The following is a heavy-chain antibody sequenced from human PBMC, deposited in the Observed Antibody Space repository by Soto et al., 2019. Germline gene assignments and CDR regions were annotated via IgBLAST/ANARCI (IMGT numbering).Heavy chain of an antibody. CDR3: ARGRIYLDYSYLDV. Sequence: SETLSLTCAVYGGSFSGYYWSWIHQPPGKGLEWIWEINHSGSTNYNPSLKSRVTISVDTSKNQFSLKLSSVTAADTAVYYCARGRIYLDYSYLDVWGKGPTVTVSS. CDR1: GGSFSGYY. D-gene: IGHD2-15*01. V-gene: IGHV4-34*01. CDR2: INHSGST. J-gene: IGHJ6*03.